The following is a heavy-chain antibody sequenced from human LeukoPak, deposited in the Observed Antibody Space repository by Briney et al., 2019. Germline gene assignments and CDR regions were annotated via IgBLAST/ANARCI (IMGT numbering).Heavy chain of an antibody. CDR1: GFTFSSCT. V-gene: IGHV3-30-3*01. J-gene: IGHJ4*02. CDR3: AREGSSGYLDY. D-gene: IGHD3-10*01. Sequence: GGSLRLSCAASGFTFSSCTMHWVRQAPDKGLEWVAVISEDGSTKYYADSVKGRFTISRDNSKNTLFLQMNSLRVDDTAVYYCAREGSSGYLDYWGQGTLVTVSS. CDR2: ISEDGSTK.